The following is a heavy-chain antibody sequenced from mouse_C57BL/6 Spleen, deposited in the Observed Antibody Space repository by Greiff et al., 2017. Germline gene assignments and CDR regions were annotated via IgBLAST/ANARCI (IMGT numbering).Heavy chain of an antibody. CDR3: ARRGVPYYAMDY. V-gene: IGHV1-52*01. CDR1: GYTFTSYW. Sequence: QVQLQQPGAELVRPGSSVKLSCKASGYTFTSYWMHWVKQRPIHGLDWIGNIDPSDSGTPYNQKFKDKAPLTADKSSSTAYMQLSRLTSADPAVYYCARRGVPYYAMDYWGQGTSVTVAS. D-gene: IGHD2-14*01. CDR2: IDPSDSGT. J-gene: IGHJ4*01.